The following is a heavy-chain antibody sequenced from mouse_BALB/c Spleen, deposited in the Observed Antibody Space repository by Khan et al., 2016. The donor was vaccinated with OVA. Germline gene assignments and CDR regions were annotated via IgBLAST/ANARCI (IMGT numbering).Heavy chain of an antibody. J-gene: IGHJ4*01. CDR2: INYSGST. D-gene: IGHD2-3*01. Sequence: VQLKESGPGLVNPSQSRSLTCTVTGYSITSDYAWNWIRQFPGNKLEWMGYINYSGSTNYNPALKSRISITRDTSKNQFFLQLNSVTTEDTATYYCARDGSRYNYAMDYWGQGTSVTVSS. V-gene: IGHV3-2*02. CDR1: GYSITSDYA. CDR3: ARDGSRYNYAMDY.